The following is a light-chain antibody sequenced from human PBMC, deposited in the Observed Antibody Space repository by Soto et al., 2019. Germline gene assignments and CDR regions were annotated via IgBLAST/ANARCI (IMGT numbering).Light chain of an antibody. CDR3: ALWDDSLDGWV. J-gene: IGLJ3*02. V-gene: IGLV1-44*01. CDR2: NNN. CDR1: SSNIGSHV. Sequence: QSVLTQPPSASGTPGQRVTISCSGSSSNIGSHVVYWYQQLAGTAPKLLMYNNNQRPSGVPDRFSGSKSGTSASLAISGLQAEDEADYYCALWDDSLDGWVFGGGTKLTVL.